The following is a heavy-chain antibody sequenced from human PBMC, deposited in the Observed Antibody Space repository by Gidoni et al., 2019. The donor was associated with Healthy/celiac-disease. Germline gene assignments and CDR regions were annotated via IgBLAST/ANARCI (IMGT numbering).Heavy chain of an antibody. J-gene: IGHJ5*02. D-gene: IGHD6-13*01. Sequence: QVQLQESGPGLVKPSETLSLTCTVSGGSISSYYWSWIRQPPGKGLDLIVYISYSGSPNYNPSLKRRVTISVDTSKNQFSLKLSSVTAADTAVYYCARGSGSSWYNWFDPWGQGTLVTVSS. CDR3: ARGSGSSWYNWFDP. V-gene: IGHV4-59*01. CDR1: GGSISSYY. CDR2: ISYSGSP.